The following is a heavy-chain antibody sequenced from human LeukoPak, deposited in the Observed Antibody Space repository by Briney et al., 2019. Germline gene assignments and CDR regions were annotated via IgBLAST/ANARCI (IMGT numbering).Heavy chain of an antibody. V-gene: IGHV3-48*03. Sequence: GGSLRLSCAASGFTFSSYEMNWVRQAPGKGLEWVSYISSSGSTIYYADSVKGRFTISRDNAKNSLYLQMNSLRAEDTAVYYCAREYSSSWYGYYYYYMDVWGKGTTVTVSS. CDR3: AREYSSSWYGYYYYYMDV. D-gene: IGHD6-13*01. CDR1: GFTFSSYE. J-gene: IGHJ6*03. CDR2: ISSSGSTI.